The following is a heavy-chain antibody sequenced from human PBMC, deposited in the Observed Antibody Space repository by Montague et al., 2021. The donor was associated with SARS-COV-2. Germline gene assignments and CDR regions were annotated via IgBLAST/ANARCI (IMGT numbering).Heavy chain of an antibody. V-gene: IGHV4-4*02. CDR3: VRGGTMTVVVFDY. CDR2: IFRSGDS. D-gene: IGHD3-22*01. CDR1: GDSISNSSW. Sequence: SETLSLTCTVSGDSISNSSWWTWVRQSPGRGLEWIGEIFRSGDSNYNPSLKSRVTMSVNMSRSQFSLSLSNVTAADTAIYYCVRGGTMTVVVFDYWGQGTLVTVSS. J-gene: IGHJ4*02.